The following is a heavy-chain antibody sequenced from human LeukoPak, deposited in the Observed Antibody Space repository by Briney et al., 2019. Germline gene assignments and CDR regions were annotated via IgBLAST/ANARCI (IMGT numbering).Heavy chain of an antibody. Sequence: GGSLSLPCPPSGFTFRDYNWNWFRQAPGKGLEGVSYITNGGSTIHHADSVKGRFTISRDNAKKTLYLQMNSLRAEDTAVYYCARSIGLTGGGVDVWGQGTTVTVSS. V-gene: IGHV3-11*01. CDR3: ARSIGLTGGGVDV. CDR2: ITNGGSTI. D-gene: IGHD3-9*01. J-gene: IGHJ6*02. CDR1: GFTFRDYN.